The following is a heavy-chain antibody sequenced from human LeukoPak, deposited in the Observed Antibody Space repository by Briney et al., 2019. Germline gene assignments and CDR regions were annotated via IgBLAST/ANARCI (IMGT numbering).Heavy chain of an antibody. J-gene: IGHJ4*02. Sequence: ASVKVSCKASGYTFTSYGISWVRQAPGQGLEWIGWISAYNGNTNYAQKLQGRVTMTTDTSTSTAYVELRSLRSDDTAVYYCARDEGRWGTMIRGVRETTDYWGQGTLVTVSS. CDR2: ISAYNGNT. D-gene: IGHD3-10*01. CDR3: ARDEGRWGTMIRGVRETTDY. CDR1: GYTFTSYG. V-gene: IGHV1-18*01.